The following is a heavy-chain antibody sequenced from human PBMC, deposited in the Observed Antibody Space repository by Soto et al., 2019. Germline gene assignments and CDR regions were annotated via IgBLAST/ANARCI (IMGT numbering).Heavy chain of an antibody. CDR1: GFTFSSYA. J-gene: IGHJ3*02. D-gene: IGHD3-22*01. CDR3: AKASEGSIVVVTDAFDI. V-gene: IGHV3-23*01. Sequence: GGSLRLSCAASGFTFSSYAMSWVRQAPGKGLEWVSAISGSGGSTYYADSVKGRFTISRDNSKNTLYLQMNSLRAEDTAVYYCAKASEGSIVVVTDAFDIWGQGTMVTVSS. CDR2: ISGSGGST.